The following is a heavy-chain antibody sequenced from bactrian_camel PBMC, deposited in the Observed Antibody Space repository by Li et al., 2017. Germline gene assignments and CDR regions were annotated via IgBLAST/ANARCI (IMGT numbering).Heavy chain of an antibody. Sequence: HVQLVESGGGSVQAGGSRRLSCTPSGSIYNDNCMGWIRQVPGMEREAVAAIDTDGRTTYADSVKGRFTISKDNAQNILYLQMDSLKPEDTGMYYCAAARCRFDYWNRVPDDSLGQGTQVTVS. J-gene: IGHJ6*01. V-gene: IGHV3S53*01. CDR3: AAARCRFDYWNRVPDDS. CDR2: IDTDGRT. D-gene: IGHD3*01. CDR1: GSIYNDNC.